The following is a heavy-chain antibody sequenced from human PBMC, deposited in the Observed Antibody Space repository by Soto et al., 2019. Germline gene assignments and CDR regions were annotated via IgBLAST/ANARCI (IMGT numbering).Heavy chain of an antibody. J-gene: IGHJ6*02. V-gene: IGHV3-15*07. CDR3: TTGSGEGI. D-gene: IGHD1-26*01. CDR2: IKTSAGGAAT. Sequence: EVQLVESAGGLVKPGGSLRLSCVASGFSFNEAWMNWVRQAPGEGLEWVGRIKTSAGGAATDYAAPVQGRFTISRDDSQNALYLHMHSLRTDDTASYYCTTGSGEGIWGQGTTVTVSS. CDR1: GFSFNEAW.